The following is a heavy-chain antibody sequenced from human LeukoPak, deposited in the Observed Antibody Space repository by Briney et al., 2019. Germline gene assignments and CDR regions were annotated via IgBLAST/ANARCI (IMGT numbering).Heavy chain of an antibody. CDR1: GGSISSTNW. CDR3: ARELGEAFDI. Sequence: PSETLSLTCGVSGGSISSTNWWSWVRQPPGKGVEWIGEIYHSGSTNYNPSLKSRVTISVDKSKNHFSLKLSSVTAADTAVFYCARELGEAFDIWGQGTVVTVSS. J-gene: IGHJ3*02. D-gene: IGHD7-27*01. V-gene: IGHV4-4*02. CDR2: IYHSGST.